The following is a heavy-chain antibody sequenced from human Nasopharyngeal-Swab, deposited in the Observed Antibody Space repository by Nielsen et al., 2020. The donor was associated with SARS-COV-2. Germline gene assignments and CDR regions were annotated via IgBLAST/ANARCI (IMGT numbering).Heavy chain of an antibody. CDR3: ARDKSGLLWFGELSP. CDR2: INWNGGST. D-gene: IGHD3-10*01. V-gene: IGHV3-20*04. CDR1: GFTFDDYG. Sequence: GGSLRLSCAASGFTFDDYGMSWVRQAPGKGLEWVSGINWNGGSTGYADSVKGRFTISRDNAKNSLYLQMNSLRAEDTAVYYCARDKSGLLWFGELSPWGQGTLVTVSS. J-gene: IGHJ5*02.